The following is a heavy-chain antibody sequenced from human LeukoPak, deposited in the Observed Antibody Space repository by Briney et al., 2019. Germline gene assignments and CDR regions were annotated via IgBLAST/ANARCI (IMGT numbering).Heavy chain of an antibody. Sequence: PVKVSCKASGGTFSSYAISWVRQAPGQGLEWMGGIIPIFGTANYAQKFQGRVTITADESTSTAYMELSSLRSEDTAVYYCARSIAAAGLPFDYWGQGTLVTVSS. CDR1: GGTFSSYA. V-gene: IGHV1-69*13. J-gene: IGHJ4*02. D-gene: IGHD6-13*01. CDR3: ARSIAAAGLPFDY. CDR2: IIPIFGTA.